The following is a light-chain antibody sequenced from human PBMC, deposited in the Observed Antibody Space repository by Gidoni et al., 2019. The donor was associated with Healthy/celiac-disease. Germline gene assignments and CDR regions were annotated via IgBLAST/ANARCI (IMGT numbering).Light chain of an antibody. J-gene: IGLJ2*01. Sequence: YELPQPPAASVSPGQTASITCSGDKLGDKYACWYQQKPGQSPVLVIYQDSKRPSGIPERFSGSNSGNTATLTISGTQAMDEADYYCQAWDSSIVVFGGGTKLTVL. CDR2: QDS. CDR1: KLGDKY. CDR3: QAWDSSIVV. V-gene: IGLV3-1*01.